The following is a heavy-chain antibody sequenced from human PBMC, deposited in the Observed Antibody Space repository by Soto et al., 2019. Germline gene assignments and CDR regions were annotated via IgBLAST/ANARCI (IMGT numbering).Heavy chain of an antibody. CDR1: GYTFTNYG. CDR2: ISSYNGNT. CDR3: ARYSRYAFCSDSTAHSYYFDN. V-gene: IGHV1-18*01. J-gene: IGHJ4*02. D-gene: IGHD3-3*01. Sequence: QVLLVQSGAEVKKPGASVKVSCKASGYTFTNYGITWVRQAPGQGLEWMGWISSYNGNTNYAQKLQGRVTMTTDISTTITYMELRRLTSADTAVYYCARYSRYAFCSDSTAHSYYFDNWGQGTLVTVTS.